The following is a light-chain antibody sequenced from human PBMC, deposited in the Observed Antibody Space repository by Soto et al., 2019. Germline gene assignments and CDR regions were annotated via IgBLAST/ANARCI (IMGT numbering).Light chain of an antibody. J-gene: IGLJ1*01. CDR3: SSYTSSRTGV. CDR2: EVS. CDR1: SSDVGGYNY. V-gene: IGLV2-14*01. Sequence: QSAVTQPASVSGSPGQSITISCTGTSSDVGGYNYVSWYQQHPGKAPKLMIYEVSNRPSGVSNRFSGSKSGNTASLTISGLQAEDEADYYCSSYTSSRTGVFGTGTKLTVL.